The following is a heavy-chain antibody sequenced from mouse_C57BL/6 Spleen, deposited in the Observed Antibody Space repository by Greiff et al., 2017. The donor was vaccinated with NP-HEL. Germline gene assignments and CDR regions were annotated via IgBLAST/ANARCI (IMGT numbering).Heavy chain of an antibody. V-gene: IGHV1-80*01. J-gene: IGHJ1*03. CDR1: GYAFSSYW. CDR3: APITTVVAPYWYFDV. Sequence: VQLQQSGAELVKPGASVKISCKASGYAFSSYWMNWVKQRPGKGLEWIGQIYPGDGDTNYNGKFKGKATLTADKSSSTAYMQLNSLTSEDSAVYYCAPITTVVAPYWYFDVWGTGTTVTVSS. CDR2: IYPGDGDT. D-gene: IGHD1-1*01.